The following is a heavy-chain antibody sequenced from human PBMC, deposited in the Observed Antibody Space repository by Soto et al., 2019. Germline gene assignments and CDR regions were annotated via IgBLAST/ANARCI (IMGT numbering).Heavy chain of an antibody. Sequence: QLQLVESGGNVVQPGRSLRLSCAASGFTFTTYAMHWVRQAPGTGLEWLALISHDGSFEYYADSVKGRFTISRDDSKNTIYLQMNSLTGDDSGVYFCARGGAMSAALSFGMDVW. J-gene: IGHJ6*01. CDR3: ARGGAMSAALSFGMDV. CDR1: GFTFTTYA. D-gene: IGHD3-16*01. V-gene: IGHV3-33*01. CDR2: ISHDGSFE.